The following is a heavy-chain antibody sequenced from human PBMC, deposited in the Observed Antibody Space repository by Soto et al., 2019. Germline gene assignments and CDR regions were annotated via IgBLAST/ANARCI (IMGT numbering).Heavy chain of an antibody. D-gene: IGHD4-4*01. CDR3: ARRVFDYTLGNWFDP. CDR1: GGSVSSGSYY. V-gene: IGHV4-61*01. J-gene: IGHJ5*02. CDR2: IYYSGST. Sequence: PSETLSLTCTVSGGSVSSGSYYWSWIRQPPGKGLEWIGYIYYSGSTNYNPSLKSRVTISVDTSKNQFSLKLSSVTAADTAVYYCARRVFDYTLGNWFDPWGQGTLVTVSS.